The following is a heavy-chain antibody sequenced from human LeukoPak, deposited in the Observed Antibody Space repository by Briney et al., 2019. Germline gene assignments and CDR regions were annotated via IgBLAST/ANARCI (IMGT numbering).Heavy chain of an antibody. J-gene: IGHJ4*02. CDR1: GFTFDDYT. Sequence: GGSLRLSCAASGFTFDDYTMHWVRQAPGKGLEWVSLITWDGGSTYYADSVKGRFTISRENVKNSLFLQMNSLRAGDTAVYYCVRGGHTAMADYWGQGTLVTVSS. D-gene: IGHD5-18*01. CDR2: ITWDGGST. V-gene: IGHV3-43*01. CDR3: VRGGHTAMADY.